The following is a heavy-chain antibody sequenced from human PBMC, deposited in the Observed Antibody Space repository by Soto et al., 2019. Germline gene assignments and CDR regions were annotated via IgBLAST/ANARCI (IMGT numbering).Heavy chain of an antibody. CDR3: ARGGEYYDLYGMDV. Sequence: QVQLVESGGGVVQPGRSLRLSCAASGFTFSSYAMHWVRQAPGKGLEWVAVISYDGSNKYYADSVKGRLTISRDNSKNTLYLQMNSLRAEDTAVYYCARGGEYYDLYGMDVWGQGTTVTVSS. CDR2: ISYDGSNK. J-gene: IGHJ6*02. D-gene: IGHD3-22*01. V-gene: IGHV3-30-3*01. CDR1: GFTFSSYA.